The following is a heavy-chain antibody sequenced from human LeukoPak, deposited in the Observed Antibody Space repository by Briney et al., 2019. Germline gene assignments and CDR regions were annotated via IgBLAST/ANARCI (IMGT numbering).Heavy chain of an antibody. CDR2: FDPEDGET. J-gene: IGHJ4*02. CDR1: GYTLTELS. CDR3: ATEGIWFGPTGV. D-gene: IGHD3-10*01. Sequence: WASVKVSCKVSGYTLTELSMHCVRQAPGKGLEWMEGFDPEDGETIYAQKFQGRVTMTEDTSTDTAYMELSSLRSEDTAVYYCATEGIWFGPTGVWGQGTLVTVSS. V-gene: IGHV1-24*01.